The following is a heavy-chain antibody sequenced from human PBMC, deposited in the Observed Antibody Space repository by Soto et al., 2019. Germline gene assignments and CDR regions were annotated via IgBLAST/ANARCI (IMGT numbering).Heavy chain of an antibody. CDR3: AREQYNLKL. CDR1: GVSITSYY. V-gene: IGHV4-59*01. J-gene: IGHJ1*01. Sequence: SEKLSLTCSVSGVSITSYYWTGFRHPPGKGLEWIGYVYHTGNTYYNPSLKSRVTISLDTSKNQVSLRLRSVTAADTAVYYCAREQYNLKLWGQCTLVSV. D-gene: IGHD1-20*01. CDR2: VYHTGNT.